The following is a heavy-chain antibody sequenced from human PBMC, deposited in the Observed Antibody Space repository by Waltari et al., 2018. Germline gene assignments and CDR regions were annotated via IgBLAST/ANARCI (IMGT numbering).Heavy chain of an antibody. Sequence: QVQLVQSGAEVKKPGASVKVSCKASGYTFTSYGISWVRQAPGQGLEWMGWISAYNGNTNYAQKLQGRVTMTTDTSTSTAYMELRSLRSDDTAVYYCARIGYYYDSSGYYEGGYYFDYWGQGMLVTVSP. V-gene: IGHV1-18*01. CDR1: GYTFTSYG. CDR3: ARIGYYYDSSGYYEGGYYFDY. D-gene: IGHD3-22*01. CDR2: ISAYNGNT. J-gene: IGHJ4*02.